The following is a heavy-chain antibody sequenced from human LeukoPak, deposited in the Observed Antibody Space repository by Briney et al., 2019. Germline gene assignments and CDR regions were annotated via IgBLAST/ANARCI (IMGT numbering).Heavy chain of an antibody. CDR1: GDSINSTGYY. Sequence: SETLSLTCTVSGDSINSTGYYWGWIRQPPGKGLEWIASMYHSGSTYYNPSLQSRVTLSADTSKNQFSLKMSSVTAADTAVYYCGRDRSGGYSVDYWGQGTLVTVS. V-gene: IGHV4-39*07. CDR3: GRDRSGGYSVDY. CDR2: MYHSGST. D-gene: IGHD1-26*01. J-gene: IGHJ4*02.